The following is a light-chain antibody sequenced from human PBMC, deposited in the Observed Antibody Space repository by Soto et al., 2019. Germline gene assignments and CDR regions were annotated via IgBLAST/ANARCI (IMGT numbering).Light chain of an antibody. V-gene: IGKV3-11*01. CDR1: QSVTTF. Sequence: EIVLTQSPATLSLSPGDRATLSCRASQSVTTFLAWYQQKPGQAPRLLIYDASDRAPGIPARFSGSGSATDFTLTINNLGPEDFAVYYCQQRSNWPPSITFGQGTRLEIK. CDR2: DAS. J-gene: IGKJ5*01. CDR3: QQRSNWPPSIT.